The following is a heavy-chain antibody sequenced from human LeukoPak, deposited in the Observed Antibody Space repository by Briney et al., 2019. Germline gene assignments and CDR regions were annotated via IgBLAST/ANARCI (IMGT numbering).Heavy chain of an antibody. CDR1: GFTFRTYA. D-gene: IGHD3-22*01. Sequence: GGSLRLSCAASGFTFRTYAMSWVRQAPGKGLEWVSGISGSGGSTYYADSVKGRFTISRDNSKNTLYLQMNSLRAEDTAVYYCATDYYDSSGLNDYWGQGTLVTVSS. CDR3: ATDYYDSSGLNDY. CDR2: ISGSGGST. J-gene: IGHJ4*02. V-gene: IGHV3-23*01.